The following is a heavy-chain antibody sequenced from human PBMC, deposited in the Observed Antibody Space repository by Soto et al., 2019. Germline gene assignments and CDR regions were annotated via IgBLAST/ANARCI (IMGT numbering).Heavy chain of an antibody. D-gene: IGHD6-19*01. V-gene: IGHV5-51*01. Sequence: ESLKISCKGSGYSFTSYWIGWVRQMPGKGLEWMGIIYPGGSDTRYSPSFQGQVTISADKSISTAYLQWSSLKASDTAMYYCARRSSSSGWQNDAFDIWGQGTIVTVSS. J-gene: IGHJ3*02. CDR1: GYSFTSYW. CDR3: ARRSSSSGWQNDAFDI. CDR2: IYPGGSDT.